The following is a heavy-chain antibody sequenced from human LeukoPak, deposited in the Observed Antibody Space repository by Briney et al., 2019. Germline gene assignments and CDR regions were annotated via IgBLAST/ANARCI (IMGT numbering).Heavy chain of an antibody. J-gene: IGHJ3*02. CDR1: GGSISSYY. Sequence: SETLSLTCTVSGGSISSYYWSWIRQPPGKGLEWIGYIYYSGSTNYNPSLKSRVTISVDTSKNQFSLKLSSVTAADTAVYYCAVPYNWDDAFDIWGRGTMVTVSS. D-gene: IGHD1-20*01. CDR3: AVPYNWDDAFDI. CDR2: IYYSGST. V-gene: IGHV4-59*01.